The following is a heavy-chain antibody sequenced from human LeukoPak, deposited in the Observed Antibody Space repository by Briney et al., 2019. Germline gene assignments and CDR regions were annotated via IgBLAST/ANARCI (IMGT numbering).Heavy chain of an antibody. CDR2: IYYSGST. V-gene: IGHV4-59*01. CDR3: ARLFHPALSGNYPFDY. J-gene: IGHJ4*02. CDR1: GGSINSYY. D-gene: IGHD1-26*01. Sequence: PSETLSLTCTVSGGSINSYYWSWIRQPPGKGLEWIAYIYYSGSTSYNPSLRSRVTISVDTSKNQFSLKLNSVTAADTAMYYCARLFHPALSGNYPFDYWGQGTLVTVSS.